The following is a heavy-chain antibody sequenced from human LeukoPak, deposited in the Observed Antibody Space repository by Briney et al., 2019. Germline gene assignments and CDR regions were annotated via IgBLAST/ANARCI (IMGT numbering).Heavy chain of an antibody. CDR2: INPNSGGT. Sequence: ASVKVSCKASGYTFTGYYMHWVRQAPGQGLEWMGWINPNSGGTNYAQKFQGWVTMTRDTSISTAYMELRSLRSDDTAVYYCARDSGSGWSQKDYWGQGTLVTVSS. CDR1: GYTFTGYY. CDR3: ARDSGSGWSQKDY. V-gene: IGHV1-2*04. D-gene: IGHD6-19*01. J-gene: IGHJ4*02.